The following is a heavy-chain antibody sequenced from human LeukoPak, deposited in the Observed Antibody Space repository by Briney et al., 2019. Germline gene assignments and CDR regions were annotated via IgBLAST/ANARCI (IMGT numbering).Heavy chain of an antibody. CDR2: IKSESDGGTT. J-gene: IGHJ4*02. CDR1: GLIVSSNY. V-gene: IGHV3-15*01. CDR3: ATETFFFGSGSYR. D-gene: IGHD3-10*01. Sequence: GGSLRLSCAASGLIVSSNYMSWVRQAPGKGLEWVGRIKSESDGGTTDYAAPVKGRFTISRDDSRYMLYLQMIGLRTEDTAVYYCATETFFFGSGSYRWGQGTLVTVSS.